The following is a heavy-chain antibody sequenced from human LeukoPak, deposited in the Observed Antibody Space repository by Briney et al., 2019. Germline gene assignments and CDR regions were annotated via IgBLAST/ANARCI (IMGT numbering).Heavy chain of an antibody. J-gene: IGHJ4*02. CDR1: GFTFSTYS. V-gene: IGHV3-23*01. CDR3: AKRVAKVGYSYFEH. Sequence: GGSLRLSCAASGFTFSTYSMSWVRQPPGKGLEWVSAFSDTTYYADSVKGRFTISRDNSKNTLYLQMNSLRAEDTAIYYCAKRVAKVGYSYFEHWGQGTLVTVSS. CDR2: FSDTT. D-gene: IGHD5-18*01.